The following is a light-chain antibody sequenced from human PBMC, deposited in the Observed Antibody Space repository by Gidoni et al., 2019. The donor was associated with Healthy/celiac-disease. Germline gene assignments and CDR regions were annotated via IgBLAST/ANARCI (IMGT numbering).Light chain of an antibody. Sequence: LVLRRSPATLPLSPGERATLPCRASQSVSSNLAWYQQKPGQAPRLLIYGASTRATGIPARFSGSGSGTEFTLTISSLQSEDFAVYYCQQYNNWPPLTFGGGTKVEIK. CDR3: QQYNNWPPLT. CDR2: GAS. CDR1: QSVSSN. V-gene: IGKV3-15*01. J-gene: IGKJ4*01.